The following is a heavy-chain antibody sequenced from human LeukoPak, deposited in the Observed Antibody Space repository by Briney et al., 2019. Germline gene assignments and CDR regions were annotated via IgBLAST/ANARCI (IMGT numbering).Heavy chain of an antibody. D-gene: IGHD3-10*01. CDR1: GYSISSGYY. J-gene: IGHJ5*02. V-gene: IGHV4-38-2*01. CDR2: IYHSGST. CDR3: ARTLWFGESTANWFDP. Sequence: SETLSLTXAVSGYSISSGYYWGWMRQPPGKGLEWIGSIYHSGSTYYNPSLKSRVTISVDTSKDQFSLKLSSVTAADTAVYYCARTLWFGESTANWFDPWGQGTLVTVSS.